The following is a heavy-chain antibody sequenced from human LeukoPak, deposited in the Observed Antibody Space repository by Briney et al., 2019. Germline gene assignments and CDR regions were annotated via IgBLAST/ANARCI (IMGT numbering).Heavy chain of an antibody. CDR2: IYFTGST. D-gene: IGHD6-13*01. Sequence: SETLSLTCTVSGGSIGSYYWHWIRQPPGKGLEWIGYIYFTGSTNYNPSLKRRVTISVDTSKNQFSLKLNSVTAADTAIYYCARSTYSSSQWDYWGQGTLVTVFS. CDR3: ARSTYSSSQWDY. CDR1: GGSIGSYY. V-gene: IGHV4-59*01. J-gene: IGHJ4*02.